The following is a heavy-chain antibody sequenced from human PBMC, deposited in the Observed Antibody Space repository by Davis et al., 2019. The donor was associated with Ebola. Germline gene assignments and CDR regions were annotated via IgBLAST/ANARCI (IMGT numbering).Heavy chain of an antibody. CDR3: ARRSYSSSLIDS. CDR1: GESFSGFY. D-gene: IGHD6-13*01. V-gene: IGHV4-34*01. CDR2: INHWGST. Sequence: SETLSLTCAVYGESFSGFYWSWIRQPPGQGPEWIGEINHWGSTNYNPSLKSRVTISVDTSKNQISLKLSSVTAADTAVYFCARRSYSSSLIDSWGQGSLVTVSS. J-gene: IGHJ4*02.